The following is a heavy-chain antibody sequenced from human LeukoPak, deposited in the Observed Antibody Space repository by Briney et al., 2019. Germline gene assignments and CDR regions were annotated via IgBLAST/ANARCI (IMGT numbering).Heavy chain of an antibody. D-gene: IGHD3-3*01. Sequence: PGGSLRLSCAASGFTFSSYAMSWVRQAPGKGLEWVSAISGSGGSTYYADSVKGRFTISRDNSKNTLYLQMNSLRAEDTAVYYCANSGQIWSSYYPTNDYWGQGTLVIVSS. V-gene: IGHV3-23*01. J-gene: IGHJ4*02. CDR3: ANSGQIWSSYYPTNDY. CDR1: GFTFSSYA. CDR2: ISGSGGST.